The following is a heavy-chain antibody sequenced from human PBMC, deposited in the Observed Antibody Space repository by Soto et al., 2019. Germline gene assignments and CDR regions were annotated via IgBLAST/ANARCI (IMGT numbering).Heavy chain of an antibody. CDR1: GDSIISGDYY. Sequence: TCTVSGDSIISGDYYWSWIRQPPGKGLEWTGYIHYSGDTYHNPSLKSRVSISVDTSKNQFSLKLSSVTAADTAVYHCARVRSGHYRVDYWGQGTLVTVSS. D-gene: IGHD3-3*01. V-gene: IGHV4-30-4*01. CDR3: ARVRSGHYRVDY. J-gene: IGHJ4*02. CDR2: IHYSGDT.